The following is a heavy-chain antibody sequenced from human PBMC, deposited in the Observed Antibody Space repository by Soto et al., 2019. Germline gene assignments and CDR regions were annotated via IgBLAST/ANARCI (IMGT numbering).Heavy chain of an antibody. Sequence: GESLKISCKASGYNFANYWIGWVRQMPGKGLEWVGIIYPGGSDTRYSPSFQGQVTISADKSTFTAYLQWSSLKASDTAMYYCARHGPYCDRTRCYGDDNRSDPWGLGTLVTVSS. CDR3: ARHGPYCDRTRCYGDDNRSDP. V-gene: IGHV5-51*01. D-gene: IGHD2-2*01. CDR1: GYNFANYW. J-gene: IGHJ5*02. CDR2: IYPGGSDT.